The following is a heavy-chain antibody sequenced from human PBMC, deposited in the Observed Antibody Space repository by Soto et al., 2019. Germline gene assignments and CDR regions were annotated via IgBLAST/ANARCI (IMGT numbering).Heavy chain of an antibody. CDR3: ARYYGER. V-gene: IGHV1-69*02. CDR2: IIPILGIA. Sequence: QVQLVQSGAEVKKPGSSVKVSCKASGGTFSSYTISWVRQAPGQVLEWMGRIIPILGIANYAQKFQGRVTITAEKSTSTSYMELSSLRSDGTALYYCARYYGERWGQGTLVTVSS. D-gene: IGHD4-17*01. CDR1: GGTFSSYT. J-gene: IGHJ4*02.